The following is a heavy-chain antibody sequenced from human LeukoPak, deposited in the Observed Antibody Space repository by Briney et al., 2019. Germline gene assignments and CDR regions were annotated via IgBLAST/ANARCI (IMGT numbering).Heavy chain of an antibody. V-gene: IGHV3-23*01. CDR3: AKKGGVGNYGLDV. Sequence: GGSLRLSCAASGFTFSSYAMSWVRQAPGKGLEWVSGISGSGGSTYYADSVKGRFTISRDNSKNTLYLQLNSLGAEDTAVYYCAKKGGVGNYGLDVWGQGTTVTVSS. CDR1: GFTFSSYA. CDR2: ISGSGGST. D-gene: IGHD3-16*01. J-gene: IGHJ6*02.